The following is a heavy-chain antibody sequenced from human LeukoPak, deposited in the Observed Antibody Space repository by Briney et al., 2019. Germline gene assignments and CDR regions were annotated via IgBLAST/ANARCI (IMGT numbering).Heavy chain of an antibody. V-gene: IGHV5-51*01. D-gene: IGHD6-13*01. CDR3: ARDGSSWDYYFDY. J-gene: IGHJ4*02. Sequence: GESLKISCKGSGYSFTSYWIGWVRQMPGKGLDWTGIFSPGDSKTRYSPSFQGQVTISADKSISTAYLQWSSLKASDTAIYYCARDGSSWDYYFDYWGQGTLVTVSS. CDR2: FSPGDSKT. CDR1: GYSFTSYW.